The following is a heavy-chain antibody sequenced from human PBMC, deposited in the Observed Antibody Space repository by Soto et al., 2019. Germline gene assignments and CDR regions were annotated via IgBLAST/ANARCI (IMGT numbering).Heavy chain of an antibody. CDR3: ARDPQGIAVDHSYSYGMDV. Sequence: QVQLVESGGDLAKPGGSLRLSCAGSGFTFSDYDMGWLRQAPGKGLEWVSYTSSSGNTIYYVESVKGRFTLSRDNAKNSLYLQMGSLRVEDTAVYYCARDPQGIAVDHSYSYGMDVWGQGTTVTVSS. CDR1: GFTFSDYD. D-gene: IGHD6-19*01. J-gene: IGHJ6*02. V-gene: IGHV3-11*01. CDR2: TSSSGNTI.